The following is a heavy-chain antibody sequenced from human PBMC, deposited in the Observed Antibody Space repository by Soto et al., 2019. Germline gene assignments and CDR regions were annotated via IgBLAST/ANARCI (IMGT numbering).Heavy chain of an antibody. V-gene: IGHV1-69*05. Sequence: QVQLVQSGAEVKKPGSSVKVSCKASGGTFSNYPXSXXXXXXXXGLEWMGGIIPIFGTVNYAQKFQGRVTXXXXXXXXXXXXXXXXXXXXXXXXXXXXRXXXXXXXXWYFDLWGRGTLVTVSS. CDR2: IIPIFGTV. J-gene: IGHJ2*01. CDR3: XRXXXXXXXXWYFDL. CDR1: GGTFSNYP.